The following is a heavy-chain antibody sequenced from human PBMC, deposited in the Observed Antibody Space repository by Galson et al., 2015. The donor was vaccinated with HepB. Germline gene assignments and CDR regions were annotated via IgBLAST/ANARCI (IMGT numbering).Heavy chain of an antibody. CDR2: INPKSGGT. D-gene: IGHD6-13*01. J-gene: IGHJ4*02. V-gene: IGHV1-2*02. CDR3: AVGGSSWWGQFDY. CDR1: GYTFTGYY. Sequence: SVKVSCKASGYTFTGYYMHWVRQAPGQGLEWMGWINPKSGGTKYAQKFQDRVTMTRGTSITTAYMELSRLRSDDTAVYYCAVGGSSWWGQFDYWGQGTLVTVSS.